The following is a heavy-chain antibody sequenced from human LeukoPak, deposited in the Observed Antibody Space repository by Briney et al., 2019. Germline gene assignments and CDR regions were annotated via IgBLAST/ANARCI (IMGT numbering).Heavy chain of an antibody. CDR3: ARQEYCSGGSCYTWFDP. V-gene: IGHV5-51*01. CDR1: GYSINNYW. J-gene: IGHJ5*02. CDR2: IYPADSDI. Sequence: GESLKISCKGSGYSINNYWIGWVRQMPGKGLEWMGIIYPADSDIRYSPSFQGEVTSSADKSISTAYLQWSSLKASDTAMYYCARQEYCSGGSCYTWFDPWGQGTLVTVSS. D-gene: IGHD2-15*01.